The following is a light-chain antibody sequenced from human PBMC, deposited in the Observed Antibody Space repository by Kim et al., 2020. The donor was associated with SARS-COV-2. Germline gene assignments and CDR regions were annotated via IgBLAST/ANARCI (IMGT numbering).Light chain of an antibody. V-gene: IGKV1-39*01. CDR1: QSISSY. J-gene: IGKJ1*01. CDR3: QQSYVSWT. Sequence: DIHMTQSPSSLSASVGDRVTITCRASQSISSYLNWYQHKPGKAPKLLIYAASSLQSGVPSRFSGSGSGTDFTLTISSLQPEDFATYYCQQSYVSWTFGQGTKVDIK. CDR2: AAS.